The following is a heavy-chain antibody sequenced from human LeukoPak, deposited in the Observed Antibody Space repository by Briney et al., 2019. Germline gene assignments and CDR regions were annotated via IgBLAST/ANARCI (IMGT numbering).Heavy chain of an antibody. CDR1: GDSISSGDYY. D-gene: IGHD4-23*01. V-gene: IGHV4-30-4*01. CDR2: IYYSGST. CDR3: ARDLTVVTGFDI. Sequence: PSQTLSLTCTVSGDSISSGDYYWSWIRQPPGKGLEWIGYIYYSGSTYYNPSLKSRVTISVDTSKNQFSLKLSSVTAADTAVYYCARDLTVVTGFDIWGQGTMVTVSS. J-gene: IGHJ3*02.